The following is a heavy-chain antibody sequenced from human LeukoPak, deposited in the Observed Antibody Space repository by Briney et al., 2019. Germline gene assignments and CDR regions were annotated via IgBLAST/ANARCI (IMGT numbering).Heavy chain of an antibody. Sequence: RPGGSLRLSCAVSGFTFTTYGMSWVRQAPGKGLEWVSAISGSGGSTYYADSVKGRFTISRDNSKNTLYLQMNSLRAEDTAVYYCAKTPGYYDSSGYSGYYYYMDVWGKGTTVTISS. CDR3: AKTPGYYDSSGYSGYYYYMDV. J-gene: IGHJ6*03. V-gene: IGHV3-23*01. CDR1: GFTFTTYG. D-gene: IGHD3-22*01. CDR2: ISGSGGST.